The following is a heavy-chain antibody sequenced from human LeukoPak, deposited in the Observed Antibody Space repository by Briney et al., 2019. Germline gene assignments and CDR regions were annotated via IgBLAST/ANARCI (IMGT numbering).Heavy chain of an antibody. D-gene: IGHD2-2*01. J-gene: IGHJ6*03. CDR1: GFTFSSYW. CDR2: INSDGSST. Sequence: GGSLRLSCAASGFTFSSYWMHWVRQAPGKGLVWVSRINSDGSSTSYADSVKGRFTISRDNAENTLYLQMNSLRAEDTAIYYCAKESVDARGYMDVWGKGTTVTVSS. V-gene: IGHV3-74*01. CDR3: AKESVDARGYMDV.